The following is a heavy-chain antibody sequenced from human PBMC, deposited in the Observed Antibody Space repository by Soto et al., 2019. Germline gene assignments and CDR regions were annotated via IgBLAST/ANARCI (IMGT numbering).Heavy chain of an antibody. CDR2: ISAYNGNT. CDR3: ARVGSSGFDY. J-gene: IGHJ4*02. Sequence: ASVKVSKASGYTFTSYGISWVQQAPGQGLEWMGWISAYNGNTNYAQKLQGRVTMTTDTSTSTAYMELRSLRSDDTAVYYCARVGSSGFDYWGQGTLVTVSS. D-gene: IGHD6-19*01. V-gene: IGHV1-18*01. CDR1: GYTFTSYG.